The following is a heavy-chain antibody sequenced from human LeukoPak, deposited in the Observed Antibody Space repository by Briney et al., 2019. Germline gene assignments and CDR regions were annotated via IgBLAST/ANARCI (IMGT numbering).Heavy chain of an antibody. Sequence: SATLSLTCTVSGGSISIYYWSWIRLPAGRGLEWIGRIYISGSTNYNPSLKSRVTMSVDTSKNQFSLKLSSVTAADTAVYYCTRGSIAYYYMDVWGKGTTVTISS. CDR3: TRGSIAYYYMDV. CDR1: GGSISIYY. CDR2: IYISGST. J-gene: IGHJ6*03. D-gene: IGHD3-22*01. V-gene: IGHV4-4*07.